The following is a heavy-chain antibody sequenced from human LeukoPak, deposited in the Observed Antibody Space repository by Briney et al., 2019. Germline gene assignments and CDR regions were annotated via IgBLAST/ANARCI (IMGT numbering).Heavy chain of an antibody. CDR1: GGSISSYY. Sequence: SETLSLTCTVSGGSISSYYWSWIRQSPGKGLEWIGYIYYSGSTNYNPSLKSRVTISVDTSKNQLSLKLSSVTAADTAVYYCARDSGSGYNWFDPWGQGTLVTVSS. V-gene: IGHV4-59*01. CDR3: ARDSGSGYNWFDP. CDR2: IYYSGST. J-gene: IGHJ5*02. D-gene: IGHD6-19*01.